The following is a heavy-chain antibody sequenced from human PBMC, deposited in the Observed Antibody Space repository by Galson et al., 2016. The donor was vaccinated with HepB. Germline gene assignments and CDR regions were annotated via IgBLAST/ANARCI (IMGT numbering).Heavy chain of an antibody. CDR1: GGTFDNHA. CDR3: AREKAAVFDC. Sequence: SVKVSCKASGGTFDNHAVNWVRQAPGQGLEWMGGIIPIFDTTTYAQKFQGRVTITADESTGTAYMELSSLRSEDTAVYYCAREKAAVFDCWGQGTLVTVSS. CDR2: IIPIFDTT. J-gene: IGHJ4*02. V-gene: IGHV1-69*13. D-gene: IGHD6-13*01.